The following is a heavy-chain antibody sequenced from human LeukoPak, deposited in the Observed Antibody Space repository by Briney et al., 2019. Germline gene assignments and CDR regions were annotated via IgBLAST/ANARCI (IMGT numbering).Heavy chain of an antibody. CDR1: GGTFSSYA. CDR3: ARDKRYALDI. V-gene: IGHV1-69*13. CDR2: IIPIFGTA. J-gene: IGHJ3*02. Sequence: SVKVSCKASGGTFSSYAISWVRQAPGQGLEWMGGIIPIFGTANYAQKFQGRATITADESTSTAYMELRSLRSDDTAVYYCARDKRYALDIWGQGTMVTVSS. D-gene: IGHD6-25*01.